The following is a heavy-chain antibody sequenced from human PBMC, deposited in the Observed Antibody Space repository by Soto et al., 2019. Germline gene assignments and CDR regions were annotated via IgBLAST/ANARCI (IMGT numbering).Heavy chain of an antibody. Sequence: GGSLRLSCAVSGFTFSTYWMHWVRQAPGKGLVWVSRINTAGTTTTYADSVKGRFTISRDNAKNTLYLQMNSLRAEDTAVYYCTRVHMADDYWGQGTLVTVSS. CDR2: INTAGTTT. CDR1: GFTFSTYW. V-gene: IGHV3-74*01. J-gene: IGHJ4*02. CDR3: TRVHMADDY.